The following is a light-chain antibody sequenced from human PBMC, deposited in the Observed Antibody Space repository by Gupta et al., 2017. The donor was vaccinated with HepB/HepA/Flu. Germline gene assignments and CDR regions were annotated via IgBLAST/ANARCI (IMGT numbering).Light chain of an antibody. Sequence: AGLTQPPSVSKGLRQTATPTCTGNSNNVGDQGASWLQQHQCHPPKLLSYRNNNRPSGISERFSASRSGNTASLTITGLQPEDEADYYCSAWDSSLSAWVFGGGTKLTVL. CDR3: SAWDSSLSAWV. J-gene: IGLJ3*02. CDR1: SNNVGDQG. V-gene: IGLV10-54*04. CDR2: RNN.